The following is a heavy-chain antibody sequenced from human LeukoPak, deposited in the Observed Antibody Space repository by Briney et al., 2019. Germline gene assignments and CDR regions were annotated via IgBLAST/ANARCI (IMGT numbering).Heavy chain of an antibody. V-gene: IGHV4-34*01. CDR1: GGSFSAYY. D-gene: IGHD6-19*01. J-gene: IGHJ4*02. Sequence: SATLSLPSAVYGGSFSAYYWSWIRRPPGKGLEWIGAIDHSGSTNYNSSLKSRVTISVDTSKNHFSLKLSSVTAADTAFYYCARGAGVQWLVTGGSYYFDYWGQGTLVTVSS. CDR3: ARGAGVQWLVTGGSYYFDY. CDR2: IDHSGST.